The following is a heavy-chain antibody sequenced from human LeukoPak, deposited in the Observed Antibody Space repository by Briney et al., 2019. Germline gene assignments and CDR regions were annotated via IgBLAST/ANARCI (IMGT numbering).Heavy chain of an antibody. CDR1: GFTFSSYG. J-gene: IGHJ4*02. D-gene: IGHD4-23*01. Sequence: GGSLRLSCAASGFTFSSYGMHWVRQAPGKGLEGLAFIRYDGSNKYYADSVKDRFTISRDNSENTLYLQMNSLRAEDTAVYYCAKAPRGTVVDFDYWGEGTLVTVSS. CDR2: IRYDGSNK. CDR3: AKAPRGTVVDFDY. V-gene: IGHV3-30*02.